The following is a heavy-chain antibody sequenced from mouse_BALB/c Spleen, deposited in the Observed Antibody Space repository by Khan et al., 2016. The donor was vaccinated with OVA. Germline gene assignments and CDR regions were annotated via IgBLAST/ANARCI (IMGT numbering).Heavy chain of an antibody. CDR2: IYPYNDDT. V-gene: IGHV1S136*01. CDR1: GYTFTSYV. J-gene: IGHJ2*01. CDR3: AKNYRYDVYFDY. D-gene: IGHD2-14*01. Sequence: VQLQQSGPELVKPGASVKMSCKASGYTFTSYVIHWVTQKPGQGLEWIGYIYPYNDDTKYNEKFKGKATLTSDKSSSTDYMELRSLTSEDSAVYYCAKNYRYDVYFDYWGQGTTLTVSS.